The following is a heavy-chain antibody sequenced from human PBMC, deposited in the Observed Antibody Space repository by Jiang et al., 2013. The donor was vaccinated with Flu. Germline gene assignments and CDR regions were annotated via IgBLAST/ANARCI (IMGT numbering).Heavy chain of an antibody. CDR3: ARPREGGVVIGNYYYGMDV. J-gene: IGHJ6*02. V-gene: IGHV1-69*01. CDR2: IIPIFGTA. CDR1: GGTFSSYA. D-gene: IGHD2-21*01. Sequence: SGAEVKKPGSSVKVSCKASGGTFSSYAISWVRQAPGQGLEWMGGIIPIFGTANYAQKFQGRVTITADESTSTAYMELSSLRSEDTAVYYCARPREGGVVIGNYYYGMDVWGQGTTVTVSS.